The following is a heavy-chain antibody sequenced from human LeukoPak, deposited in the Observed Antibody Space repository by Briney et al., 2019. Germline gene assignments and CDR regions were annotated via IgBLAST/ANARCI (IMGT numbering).Heavy chain of an antibody. J-gene: IGHJ4*02. V-gene: IGHV1-18*01. D-gene: IGHD3-16*02. CDR1: GYSFTSYG. CDR2: ISTYNGNT. Sequence: SVNVSCKTSGYSFTSYGISWVRQAPGQGLEWMGWISTYNGNTHYAQKVQGRVTMTTDTSTNTTYMELRSLRFDDTAVYYCARLHYDHLWGSYRFLDFWGQGTLVTVSS. CDR3: ARLHYDHLWGSYRFLDF.